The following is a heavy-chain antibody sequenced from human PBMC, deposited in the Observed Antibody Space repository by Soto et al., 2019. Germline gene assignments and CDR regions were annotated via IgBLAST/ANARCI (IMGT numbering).Heavy chain of an antibody. CDR2: IVVGSGNT. CDR1: GFTFTSSA. D-gene: IGHD3-3*01. CDR3: AVDRKYDFWSGYSYYYYGMDV. J-gene: IGHJ6*02. Sequence: ASVKVSCKASGFTFTSSAVQWVRQARGQRLEWIGWIVVGSGNTNYAQKFQERVTITRDMSTSTAYMELSSLRSEDTAVYYCAVDRKYDFWSGYSYYYYGMDVWGQGTTVTVSS. V-gene: IGHV1-58*01.